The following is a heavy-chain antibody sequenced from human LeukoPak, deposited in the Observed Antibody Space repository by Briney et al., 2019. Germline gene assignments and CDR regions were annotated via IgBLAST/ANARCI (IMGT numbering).Heavy chain of an antibody. CDR1: GGTFSSYT. D-gene: IGHD1-20*01. J-gene: IGHJ5*02. Sequence: SVKDSCKASGGTFSSYTISWVRQAPGQGLEWMGRIIPILGIANYAQKFQGRVTITADKSTSTAYMELSSLRSEDTAVYYCARTSLGITGTNWFDPWGQGTLVTVSS. V-gene: IGHV1-69*02. CDR3: ARTSLGITGTNWFDP. CDR2: IIPILGIA.